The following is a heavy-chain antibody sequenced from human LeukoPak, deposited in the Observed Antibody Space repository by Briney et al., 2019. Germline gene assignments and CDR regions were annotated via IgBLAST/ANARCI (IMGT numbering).Heavy chain of an antibody. Sequence: ASVTVSCKASGYTFTDYYLHWVRQAPGQGLEWMGWINPNSGGTNYTQKFQGWVTMTRDTSISTAYMELSRLRSDDTAVYYCARNPVAGFDYWGQGTLVTVSS. CDR3: ARNPVAGFDY. CDR1: GYTFTDYY. J-gene: IGHJ4*02. D-gene: IGHD2-15*01. CDR2: INPNSGGT. V-gene: IGHV1-2*04.